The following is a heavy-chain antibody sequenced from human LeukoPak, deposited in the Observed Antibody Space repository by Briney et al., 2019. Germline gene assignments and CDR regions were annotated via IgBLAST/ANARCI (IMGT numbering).Heavy chain of an antibody. D-gene: IGHD4-23*01. V-gene: IGHV4-59*01. CDR1: SGSITGYY. CDR2: VYATGTT. J-gene: IGHJ3*02. CDR3: ATLTGGDDAFDI. Sequence: SETLSLTCTVSSGSITGYYWSWIRQPPGKGLEWIAYVYATGTTNYNPSLKTRATISIDTSKNQLSLTLTSLTATDTAVYYCATLTGGDDAFDIWGQGTMVTVSS.